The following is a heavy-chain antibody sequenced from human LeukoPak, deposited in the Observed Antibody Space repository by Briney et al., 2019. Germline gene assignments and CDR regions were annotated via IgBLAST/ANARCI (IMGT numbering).Heavy chain of an antibody. Sequence: GGSLRLSCVASGFTFSTYGMHWVRQAPGKGLEWVASIRYDGFNKYYADSLKGRFTISRDNSKNTLYLQMNSLRAEDTAVYYCAKKTIVGATVDAFDIWGQGTMVIVSS. V-gene: IGHV3-30*02. D-gene: IGHD1-26*01. CDR3: AKKTIVGATVDAFDI. CDR2: IRYDGFNK. CDR1: GFTFSTYG. J-gene: IGHJ3*02.